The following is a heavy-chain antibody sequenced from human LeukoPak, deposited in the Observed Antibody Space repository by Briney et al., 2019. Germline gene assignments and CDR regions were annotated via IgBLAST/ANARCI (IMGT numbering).Heavy chain of an antibody. D-gene: IGHD3-22*01. CDR2: ISNNGGST. Sequence: GGSLRLSCAASGFSFSSYAMHWVRQAPGKGLEYVSTISNNGGSTKYANSVKGRFTISRDNSRNTLYLQMGSLRAEDVAVYYCARERGYSDSSGYYADWGQGTLVTVSS. CDR1: GFSFSSYA. V-gene: IGHV3-64*01. CDR3: ARERGYSDSSGYYAD. J-gene: IGHJ1*01.